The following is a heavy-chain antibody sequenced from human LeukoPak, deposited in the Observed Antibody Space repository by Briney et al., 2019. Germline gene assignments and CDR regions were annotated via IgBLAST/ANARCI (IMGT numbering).Heavy chain of an antibody. D-gene: IGHD2-21*01. Sequence: ASVKVSCKASGYTFTSYYMHWVRQPPGQGLEWMGIINPSGGSTSYAQKFQGRVTMTRDTSTSTVYMELSSLRSEDTAVYYCARDRKLAYCGGDCYSGAFDIWGQGTMVTVSS. CDR3: ARDRKLAYCGGDCYSGAFDI. J-gene: IGHJ3*02. CDR1: GYTFTSYY. CDR2: INPSGGST. V-gene: IGHV1-46*01.